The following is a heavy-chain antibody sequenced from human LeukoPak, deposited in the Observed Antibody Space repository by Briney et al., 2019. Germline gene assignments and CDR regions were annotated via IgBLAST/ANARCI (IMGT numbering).Heavy chain of an antibody. CDR3: ARDAYDSSGYYFYYFDY. V-gene: IGHV4-38-2*02. CDR2: IYHSGST. CDR1: GYSISSGYY. Sequence: SETLSLTCTVSGYSISSGYYWGWIRQPPGKGLEWIGSIYHSGSTYYNPSLKSRVTISVDTSKDRFSLKLSSVTAADTAVYYCARDAYDSSGYYFYYFDYWGQGTLVTVSS. J-gene: IGHJ4*02. D-gene: IGHD3-22*01.